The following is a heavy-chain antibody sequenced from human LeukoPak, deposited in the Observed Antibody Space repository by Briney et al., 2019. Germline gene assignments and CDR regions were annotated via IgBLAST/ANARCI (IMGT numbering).Heavy chain of an antibody. CDR3: RVDTPFFDY. Sequence: SETLSLTCTVSGGSISSYYWSWIRQPPGKGLEWIGYTYYSGNTNYNPSLKSRVTISVDTSKNQFSLKLSSVTAADTAVYYCRVDTPFFDYWGQGTLVTVSS. CDR2: TYYSGNT. D-gene: IGHD5-18*01. CDR1: GGSISSYY. V-gene: IGHV4-59*01. J-gene: IGHJ4*02.